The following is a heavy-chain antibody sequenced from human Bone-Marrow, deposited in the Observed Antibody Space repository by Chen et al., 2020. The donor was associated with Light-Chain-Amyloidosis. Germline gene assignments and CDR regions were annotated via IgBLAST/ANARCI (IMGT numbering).Heavy chain of an antibody. CDR1: GFAFSSQA. D-gene: IGHD6-25*01. Sequence: VQLLESGGALVQPGGALRFTCPASGFAFSSQALTWVRQAPGKGLEWVSSISGRDDRKTYLDSVRGRFTISRDNSKNTLYLQMNSLRAEDTAVYYCAKAAAAHYYYYFGMDVWGQGTTVTVSS. CDR3: AKAAAAHYYYYFGMDV. CDR2: ISGRDDRK. V-gene: IGHV3-23*01. J-gene: IGHJ6*02.